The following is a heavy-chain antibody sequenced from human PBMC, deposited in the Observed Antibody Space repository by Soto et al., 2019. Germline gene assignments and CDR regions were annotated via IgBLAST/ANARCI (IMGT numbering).Heavy chain of an antibody. J-gene: IGHJ2*01. CDR3: AREKSWGKWYFDR. D-gene: IGHD3-16*01. CDR2: VGFDAVVK. V-gene: IGHV3-30*03. Sequence: GGSLRLSCVAPGFSFTSHGMHWVRQPPGKGLEWVAVVGFDAVVKHYSDAVAGRFTVFRDNSRDTLYLQINSPTVEDTAVYFGAREKSWGKWYFDRWGRGTLVTFSS. CDR1: GFSFTSHG.